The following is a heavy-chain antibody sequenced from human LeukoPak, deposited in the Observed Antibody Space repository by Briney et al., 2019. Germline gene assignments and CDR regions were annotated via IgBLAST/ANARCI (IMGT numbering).Heavy chain of an antibody. V-gene: IGHV3-7*01. Sequence: GGSLRLSCAASGFTFSSYWMSWVRQAPGKGLEWVANIKQDGSEKYYVDSVKGRFTISRDNAKNSLYLQMNSLRAEDTAVYYCASRGTVVTPGRYYYYYGMDVWGQGTMVTVSS. J-gene: IGHJ6*02. CDR2: IKQDGSEK. CDR3: ASRGTVVTPGRYYYYYGMDV. CDR1: GFTFSSYW. D-gene: IGHD4-23*01.